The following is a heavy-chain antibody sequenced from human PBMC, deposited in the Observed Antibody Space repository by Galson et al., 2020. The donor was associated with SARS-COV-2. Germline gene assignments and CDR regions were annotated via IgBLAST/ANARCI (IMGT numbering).Heavy chain of an antibody. D-gene: IGHD6-13*01. CDR2: IYYSGST. CDR3: ARLTEQQLLYDY. CDR1: GGSISSYY. V-gene: IGHV4-59*08. Sequence: SETLSLTCTVSGGSISSYYWSWIRQPPGKGLEWIGYIYYSGSTNYNPSLKSRVTISVDTSKNQFSLKLSSVTAADTAVYYCARLTEQQLLYDYWGQGTLVTVSS. J-gene: IGHJ4*02.